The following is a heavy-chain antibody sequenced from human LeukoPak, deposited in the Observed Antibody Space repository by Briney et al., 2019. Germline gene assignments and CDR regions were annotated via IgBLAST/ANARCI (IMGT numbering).Heavy chain of an antibody. J-gene: IGHJ3*02. Sequence: GGSLRLSCAASGFTFSSYSMNWVRQAPGKGLEWVSHISSSSSTIYYADSVKGRFTISRDNAKNSLYLQMNSLRAEDTAVYYCARTYSSSWYGAFDIWGQGTMVTVSS. CDR1: GFTFSSYS. D-gene: IGHD6-13*01. CDR3: ARTYSSSWYGAFDI. V-gene: IGHV3-48*01. CDR2: ISSSSSTI.